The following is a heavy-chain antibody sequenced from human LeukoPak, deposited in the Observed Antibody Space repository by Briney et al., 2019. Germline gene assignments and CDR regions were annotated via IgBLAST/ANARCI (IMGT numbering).Heavy chain of an antibody. D-gene: IGHD2-15*01. V-gene: IGHV1-69*04. CDR2: IIPILGIA. CDR1: GGTFSSYA. J-gene: IGHJ4*02. Sequence: SVKVSCKASGGTFSSYAISWVRQAPGQGLEWMGRIIPILGIANYAQKFQGRVTITADKSTSTAYMELSSLRSEDTAVYCCARGVVGGANDYWGQGTLVTVSS. CDR3: ARGVVGGANDY.